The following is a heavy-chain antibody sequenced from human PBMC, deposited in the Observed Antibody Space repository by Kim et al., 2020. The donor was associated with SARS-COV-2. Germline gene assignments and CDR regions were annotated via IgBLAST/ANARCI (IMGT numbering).Heavy chain of an antibody. V-gene: IGHV4-4*02. J-gene: IGHJ5*02. CDR1: GGSISSSNW. CDR2: IYHSGST. D-gene: IGHD3-22*01. Sequence: SETLSLTCAVSGGSISSSNWWSWVRQPPGKGLEWIGEIYHSGSTNYNPSLKSRVTISVDKSKNQFSLKLSSVTAADTAVYYCARDGADYDSSGFTYNWFDPWGQGTLVTVSS. CDR3: ARDGADYDSSGFTYNWFDP.